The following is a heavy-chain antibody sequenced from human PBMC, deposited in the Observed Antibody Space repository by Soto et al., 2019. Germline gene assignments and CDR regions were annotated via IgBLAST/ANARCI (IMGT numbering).Heavy chain of an antibody. CDR1: GGSISNYY. V-gene: IGHV4-59*08. Sequence: QVQLQESGPGLVKPSETLSLTCTVSGGSISNYYWSWIRQPPGKGLEWIGYIYYSGSTNYNPSLKSRVTISLDTSKNQFSLKLSSVTAADTAVYYCARLGSIAVAGTGFDYWGQGTLVTVSS. J-gene: IGHJ4*02. CDR3: ARLGSIAVAGTGFDY. CDR2: IYYSGST. D-gene: IGHD6-19*01.